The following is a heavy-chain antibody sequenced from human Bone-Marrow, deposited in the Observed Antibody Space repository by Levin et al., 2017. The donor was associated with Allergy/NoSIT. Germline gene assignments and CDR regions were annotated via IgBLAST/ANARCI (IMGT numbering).Heavy chain of an antibody. D-gene: IGHD6-19*01. CDR2: ISYDGSER. CDR1: GFTFRSYA. CDR3: ARDPSAGYSSGWYLDY. J-gene: IGHJ4*02. Sequence: GGSLRLSCVASGFTFRSYAMHWVRQAPGKGLEWVALISYDGSERYYADSVKGRFTISRDTSKNTLYLEMNSLRDEDTAMYYCARDPSAGYSSGWYLDYWGQGTLVTVSS. V-gene: IGHV3-30*04.